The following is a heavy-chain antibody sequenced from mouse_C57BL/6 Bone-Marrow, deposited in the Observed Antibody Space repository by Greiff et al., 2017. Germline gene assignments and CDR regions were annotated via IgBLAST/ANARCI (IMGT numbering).Heavy chain of an antibody. CDR2: INPNNGGT. Sequence: VQLQQSGPELVKPGASVKIPCKASGYTFTDYNMDWVKQSHGKSLEWIGDINPNNGGTIYNQKFKGKATLTVDKSSSTAYMELRSLTSEDTAVYYCARSRQLRLLYYFDYWGQGTTLTVSS. V-gene: IGHV1-18*01. CDR3: ARSRQLRLLYYFDY. D-gene: IGHD3-2*02. J-gene: IGHJ2*01. CDR1: GYTFTDYN.